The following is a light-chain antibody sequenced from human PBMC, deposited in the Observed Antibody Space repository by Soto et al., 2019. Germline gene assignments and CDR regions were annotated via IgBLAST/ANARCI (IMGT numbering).Light chain of an antibody. CDR3: QHYDLATG. CDR2: NAS. V-gene: IGKV3-15*01. Sequence: EIVMTQSPDTLSVSPGERATLSCRASQSVSTNLAWYQQKPGQAPRLLIFNASTRATGTAARFSGSGSGTEFTLTIRRLQSEDFAVYYCQHYDLATGFGGGTKVEIK. J-gene: IGKJ4*01. CDR1: QSVSTN.